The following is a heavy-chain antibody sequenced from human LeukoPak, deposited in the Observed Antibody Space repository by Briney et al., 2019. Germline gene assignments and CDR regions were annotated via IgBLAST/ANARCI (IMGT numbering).Heavy chain of an antibody. D-gene: IGHD3-10*01. CDR3: ARDRRAVTMVRGVSNWFDP. CDR2: IYTSGST. J-gene: IGHJ5*02. V-gene: IGHV4-61*02. Sequence: SQTLSLTCTVSGDSISSGDYYWSWIRQPAGKGLEWIGRIYTSGSTNYNPSLKSRVTISVDTSKNQFSLKLSSVTAADTAVYYCARDRRAVTMVRGVSNWFDPWGQGTLVTVSS. CDR1: GDSISSGDYY.